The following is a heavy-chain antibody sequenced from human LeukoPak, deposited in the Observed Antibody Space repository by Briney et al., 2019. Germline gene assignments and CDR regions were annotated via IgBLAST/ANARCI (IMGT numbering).Heavy chain of an antibody. V-gene: IGHV3-30*02. CDR2: IRYDGSNK. J-gene: IGHJ4*02. Sequence: GGSLRLSCAASGFTFSSYAMHWVRQAPGKGLEWVAFIRYDGSNKYYPDSVKGRFTISRDNSKNTLYLQMNSLRAEDTAVYYCARGGYYNILTGFRSRLLGFDYWGQGTLVTVSS. D-gene: IGHD3-9*01. CDR1: GFTFSSYA. CDR3: ARGGYYNILTGFRSRLLGFDY.